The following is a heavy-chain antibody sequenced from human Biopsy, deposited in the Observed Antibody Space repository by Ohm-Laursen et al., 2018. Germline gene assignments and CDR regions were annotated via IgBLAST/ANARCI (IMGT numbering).Heavy chain of an antibody. J-gene: IGHJ1*01. CDR3: ARGRNYIWGNEPWD. CDR1: GGSFSDDY. Sequence: SQTLSLTCCVYGGSFSDDYWTWIRQPPGKGLEWIGEINHGGTTKYYNPSLRSRASISKDTSKNQFSLRLTSVSAADTAVYYCARGRNYIWGNEPWDWGQGTLVIVSS. D-gene: IGHD3-16*01. V-gene: IGHV4-34*01. CDR2: INHGGTT.